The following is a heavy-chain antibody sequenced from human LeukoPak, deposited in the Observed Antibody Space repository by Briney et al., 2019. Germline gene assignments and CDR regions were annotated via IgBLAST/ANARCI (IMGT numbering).Heavy chain of an antibody. Sequence: GGSLRLSCAASGFTFSDYYMSWIRQAPGKGLEWVSYTSSSGSTIYYADSVKGRFTISRDNAKNSLYLQMNSLRAEDTAVYYCASSPYYYGSGIADWGQGTLVTVSS. CDR2: TSSSGSTI. J-gene: IGHJ4*02. CDR3: ASSPYYYGSGIAD. CDR1: GFTFSDYY. V-gene: IGHV3-11*01. D-gene: IGHD3-10*01.